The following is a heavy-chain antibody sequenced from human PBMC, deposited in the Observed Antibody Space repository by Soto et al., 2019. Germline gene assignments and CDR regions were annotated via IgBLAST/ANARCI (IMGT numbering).Heavy chain of an antibody. CDR1: GGSISSYY. CDR2: IYYSGST. V-gene: IGHV4-59*01. Sequence: SETLSLTCTVSGGSISSYYWSWIRQPPGKGLEWIGYIYYSGSTNYNPSLKSRVTISVDTSKNQFSLKLSSVTAADTAVYYCARGIIDYGDLLDYWGQGTLVTVSS. J-gene: IGHJ4*02. CDR3: ARGIIDYGDLLDY. D-gene: IGHD4-17*01.